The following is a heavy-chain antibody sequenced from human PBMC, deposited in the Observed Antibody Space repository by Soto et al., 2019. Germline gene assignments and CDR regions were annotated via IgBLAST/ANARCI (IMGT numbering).Heavy chain of an antibody. CDR1: VFTVKTYG. CDR3: ARGGGYSYGTNDAFDI. D-gene: IGHD5-18*01. J-gene: IGHJ3*02. Sequence: GSLRLSCAASVFTVKTYGMHWVRQAPGKGLEWVAVISDDGSNKYNIASVEGRFTISRDNSKNTLFLQMNSLRDEDTAVYYCARGGGYSYGTNDAFDIWGQGTMVTVSS. V-gene: IGHV3-30*03. CDR2: ISDDGSNK.